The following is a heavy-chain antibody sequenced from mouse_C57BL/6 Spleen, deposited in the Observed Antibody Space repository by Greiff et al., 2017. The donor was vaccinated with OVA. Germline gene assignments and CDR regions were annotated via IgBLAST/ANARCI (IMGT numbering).Heavy chain of an antibody. J-gene: IGHJ1*03. V-gene: IGHV5-17*01. CDR2: ISSGSSTI. Sequence: EVKLVESGGGLVKPGGSLKLSCAASGFTFSDYGMHWVRQAPEKGLEWVAYISSGSSTIYYADTVKGRFTISRDNAKNTLFLQMTSLRSEDTAMYYCASGYYGYFDVWGTGTTVTVSS. CDR1: GFTFSDYG. CDR3: ASGYYGYFDV. D-gene: IGHD2-2*01.